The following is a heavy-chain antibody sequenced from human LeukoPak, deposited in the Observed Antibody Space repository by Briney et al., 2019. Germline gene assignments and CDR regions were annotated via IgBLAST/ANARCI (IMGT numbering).Heavy chain of an antibody. V-gene: IGHV3-74*01. Sequence: GGSLRLSCAASGFTFSRYWMNWVRQAPGKGLAWVSRINSDGSNINYADSVKGRFTISRDNAKNTLYLQMNSLRSEDAAVYYCTRSMMAGSSLWGYWGQGSLVTVSS. CDR2: INSDGSNI. CDR1: GFTFSRYW. CDR3: TRSMMAGSSLWGY. D-gene: IGHD6-19*01. J-gene: IGHJ4*02.